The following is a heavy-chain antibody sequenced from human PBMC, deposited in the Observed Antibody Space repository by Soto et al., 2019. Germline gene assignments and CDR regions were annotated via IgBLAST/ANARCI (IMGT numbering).Heavy chain of an antibody. D-gene: IGHD3-10*01. CDR3: ARDRGCLAPLGIDP. J-gene: IGHJ5*02. CDR2: IWYDRSYK. V-gene: IGHV3-33*01. CDR1: GFTFSSYG. Sequence: QVQLVESGGGVVQPGRSLRLSCAASGFTFSSYGMNWVRQAPGKGLEWVAAIWYDRSYKYYADSVKGRFTISRDNSKKTLLLQMNSLRTAETAVYYYARDRGCLAPLGIDPWGQGTMVTVSS.